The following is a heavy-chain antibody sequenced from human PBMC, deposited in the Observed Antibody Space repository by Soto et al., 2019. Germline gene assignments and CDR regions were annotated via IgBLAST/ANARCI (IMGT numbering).Heavy chain of an antibody. D-gene: IGHD2-2*02. CDR3: ASSDTPYYFDY. Sequence: QLQLQESGSGLVKPSQTLSLTCAVSGGSISSGGYSWSWIRQPPGKGLEWIGYIYHIGSTYYNPSLKSRVTISVDRSKNQFSLKLSSVTAADTAVYYCASSDTPYYFDYWGQGTLVTVSS. J-gene: IGHJ4*02. V-gene: IGHV4-30-2*01. CDR2: IYHIGST. CDR1: GGSISSGGYS.